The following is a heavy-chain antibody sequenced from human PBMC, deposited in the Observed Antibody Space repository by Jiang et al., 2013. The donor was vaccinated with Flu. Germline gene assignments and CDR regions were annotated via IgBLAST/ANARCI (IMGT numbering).Heavy chain of an antibody. CDR2: IYYSGST. Sequence: GPGLVKPSETLSLTCTVSGGSISSSSYYWGWIRQPPGKGLEWIGSIYYSGSTYYNPSLKSRVTISVDTSKNQFSLKLSSVTAADTAVYYCARDPKLFYSSGLFDYWGQGTLVTVSS. D-gene: IGHD6-19*01. CDR1: GGSISSSSYY. CDR3: ARDPKLFYSSGLFDY. V-gene: IGHV4-39*07. J-gene: IGHJ4*02.